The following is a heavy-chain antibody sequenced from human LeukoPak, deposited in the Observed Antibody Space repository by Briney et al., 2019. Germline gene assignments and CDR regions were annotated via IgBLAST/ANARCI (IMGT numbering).Heavy chain of an antibody. Sequence: PGGSLRLSCAASGFTFSSYAMSWVRQAPGKGLEWVSAISGSGGSTYYADSVKGRFTISRDNSKNTLYLQMNSLRAEDTAVYYCARDGLRFLEWFQLSYFDYWGQGTLVTVSS. CDR1: GFTFSSYA. D-gene: IGHD3-3*01. J-gene: IGHJ4*02. V-gene: IGHV3-23*01. CDR2: ISGSGGST. CDR3: ARDGLRFLEWFQLSYFDY.